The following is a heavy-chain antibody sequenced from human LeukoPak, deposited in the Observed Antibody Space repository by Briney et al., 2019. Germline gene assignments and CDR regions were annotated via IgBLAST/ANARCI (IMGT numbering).Heavy chain of an antibody. Sequence: PGGSLRLSXAASGFTFDDYGMSWVRQAPGKGLEWVSGINWNGGSTGYADSVKGRFTISRDNAKNSLYLQMNSLRAEDTALYYCARVLLGGSRDAFDIWGQGKMVTVSS. CDR3: ARVLLGGSRDAFDI. V-gene: IGHV3-20*04. CDR1: GFTFDDYG. J-gene: IGHJ3*02. D-gene: IGHD1-26*01. CDR2: INWNGGST.